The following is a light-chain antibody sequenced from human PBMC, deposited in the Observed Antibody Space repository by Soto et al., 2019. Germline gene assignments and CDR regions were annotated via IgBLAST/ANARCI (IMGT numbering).Light chain of an antibody. V-gene: IGLV1-40*01. CDR3: QSYDISLRGYG. CDR1: SSNIGAGTD. Sequence: QSVLTQPPSVSGAPGQRVTISCTGSSSNIGAGTDGPWYQQLPGTAPKLLSYGDNYRPSGVPDRFSASKSGTSASLTITGLQAEDEADYYCQSYDISLRGYGFGTGTKVTVL. CDR2: GDN. J-gene: IGLJ1*01.